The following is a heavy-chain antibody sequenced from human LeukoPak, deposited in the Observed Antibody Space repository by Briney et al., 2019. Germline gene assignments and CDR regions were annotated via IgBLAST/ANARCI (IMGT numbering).Heavy chain of an antibody. Sequence: PGGSLRLSCAASGFTFSTYAMHWVRQAPGKGLEWVAFIRYDGSNKYYADSVKGRFTISRDNSKNTLYLQMNSLRAEDTAVYYCAKVNPGGYGGNSDIGAFDIWGQGTMVTVSS. CDR2: IRYDGSNK. CDR3: AKVNPGGYGGNSDIGAFDI. V-gene: IGHV3-30*02. CDR1: GFTFSTYA. J-gene: IGHJ3*02. D-gene: IGHD4-23*01.